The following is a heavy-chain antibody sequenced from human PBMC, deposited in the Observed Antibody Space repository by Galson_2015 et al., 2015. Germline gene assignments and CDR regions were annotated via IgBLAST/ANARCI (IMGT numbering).Heavy chain of an antibody. Sequence: SVKVSCKASGYTFTRYDINWLRQATGQGLEWMGWMNPNSGNTGSAQRFQGRVTMSRNTSISTAYMELSSLRSEDTAVYYCARSPRHISAAGPSSYYMDVWGKGTTVTVSS. D-gene: IGHD6-13*01. CDR2: MNPNSGNT. CDR1: GYTFTRYD. J-gene: IGHJ6*03. V-gene: IGHV1-8*01. CDR3: ARSPRHISAAGPSSYYMDV.